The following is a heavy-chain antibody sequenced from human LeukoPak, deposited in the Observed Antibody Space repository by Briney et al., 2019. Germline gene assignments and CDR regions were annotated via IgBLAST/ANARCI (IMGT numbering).Heavy chain of an antibody. D-gene: IGHD2-15*01. CDR3: AREGYCSGGSCPYYFDY. J-gene: IGHJ4*02. Sequence: PGGSLRLSCAASGFTFSSYSMNWVRQAPGQGLELVSSISSSSSYIYYADSVKGRFTISRDNAKNSLYLQMNSLRAEDTAVYYCAREGYCSGGSCPYYFDYWGQGTLVTVSS. V-gene: IGHV3-21*01. CDR2: ISSSSSYI. CDR1: GFTFSSYS.